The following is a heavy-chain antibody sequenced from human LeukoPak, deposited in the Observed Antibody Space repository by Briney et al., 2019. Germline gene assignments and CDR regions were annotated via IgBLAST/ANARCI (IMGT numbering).Heavy chain of an antibody. V-gene: IGHV4-39*07. J-gene: IGHJ4*02. Sequence: KTSETLSLTCTVSGGSISSSSYYWGWIRQPPGQGLEWIGEIHRDGRTRYNPSLTSRVTMSMDYSKNQFSLNVRFVTAADTAIYYCGKTDIYFNPIDYWGPGSLVTVSS. CDR3: GKTDIYFNPIDY. CDR2: IHRDGRT. D-gene: IGHD3-9*01. CDR1: GGSISSSSYY.